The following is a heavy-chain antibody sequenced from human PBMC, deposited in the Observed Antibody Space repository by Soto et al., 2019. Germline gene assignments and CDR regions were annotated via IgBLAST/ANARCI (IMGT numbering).Heavy chain of an antibody. CDR3: ARDRVVCAVVTPAH. CDR2: ITPDSGDT. D-gene: IGHD3-3*01. V-gene: IGHV1-2*02. Sequence: QVQLVQSGAEVKKSGASVKVSCKASGYTFTDYHMHWVRQAHGQGLEWMGWITPDSGDTKYAQKFQGMVTMTRDTSISTVYIELTSLTSDDTAGYFCARDRVVCAVVTPAHWGHGTLVSV. CDR1: GYTFTDYH. J-gene: IGHJ4*01.